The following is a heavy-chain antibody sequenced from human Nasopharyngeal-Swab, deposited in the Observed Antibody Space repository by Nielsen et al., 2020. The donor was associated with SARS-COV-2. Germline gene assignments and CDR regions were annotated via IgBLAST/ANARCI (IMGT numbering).Heavy chain of an antibody. CDR2: VNLDGSEK. CDR3: ARVGRGNSGYDYYYYHMDV. J-gene: IGHJ6*03. Sequence: GESLKLSCAASGFTFSSYWMSWVRQVPGKGLEWVANVNLDGSEKYYVDSVKGRFTISRDNAKKPLYLQMNTLRAEDTAVYYCARVGRGNSGYDYYYYHMDVWGKGTTVTVSS. V-gene: IGHV3-7*05. CDR1: GFTFSSYW. D-gene: IGHD5-12*01.